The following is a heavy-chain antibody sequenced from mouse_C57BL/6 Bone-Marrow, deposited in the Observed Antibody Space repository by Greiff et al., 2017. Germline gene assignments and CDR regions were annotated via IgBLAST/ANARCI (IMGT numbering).Heavy chain of an antibody. Sequence: VQLKESGAELVRPGASVKLSCTASGFNIKDDYMHWVKQRPEQGLEWIGWIDPENGDTEYASKFQGKATITADTSSNTAYLQLSSLTSEDTAVYYCTAAGYGYYWGQGTTLTVSS. V-gene: IGHV14-4*01. CDR3: TAAGYGYY. D-gene: IGHD1-2*01. CDR1: GFNIKDDY. CDR2: IDPENGDT. J-gene: IGHJ2*01.